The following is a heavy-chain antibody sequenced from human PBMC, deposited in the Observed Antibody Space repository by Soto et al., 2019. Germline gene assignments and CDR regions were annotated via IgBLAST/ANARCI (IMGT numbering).Heavy chain of an antibody. CDR2: IIPILGIA. CDR3: ARLPDPYYYDSSGYPGTD. J-gene: IGHJ4*02. CDR1: GGTFSSYT. D-gene: IGHD3-22*01. V-gene: IGHV1-69*02. Sequence: SVKVSCKASGGTFSSYTISWVRQAPGQGLEWMGRIIPILGIANYAQKFQGRVTITADKSTSTAYMELSSLRSEDTAVYYCARLPDPYYYDSSGYPGTDWGQGTLVTVSS.